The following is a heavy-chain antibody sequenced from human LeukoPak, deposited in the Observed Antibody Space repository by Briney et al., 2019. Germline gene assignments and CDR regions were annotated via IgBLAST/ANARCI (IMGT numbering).Heavy chain of an antibody. CDR1: GFTFRNNS. V-gene: IGHV3-23*01. D-gene: IGHD1-26*01. CDR3: ATGIKSSGSSYTCSVY. Sequence: GGSLRLSCAAPGFTFRNNSRRSGCQAPGKGLEWVSGISGSGGATYYADSVKGRFTISRDNSKNTLSLQMNSLRAEDTAVYYCATGIKSSGSSYTCSVYGGQGTLVTVSS. J-gene: IGHJ4*02. CDR2: ISGSGGAT.